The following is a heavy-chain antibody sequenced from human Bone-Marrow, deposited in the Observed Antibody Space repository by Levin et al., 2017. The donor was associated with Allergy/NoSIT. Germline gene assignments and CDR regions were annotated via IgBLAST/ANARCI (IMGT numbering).Heavy chain of an antibody. CDR3: ARAIPSGGNSYYYDYVDV. Sequence: GSLRLSCTVSGGSISSYYWTWIRQPPEKRLEWIGYIYYSGSTNYNPSPKTRVTILVDTSKNLSPLNLSTVPAADSAVYYCARAIPSGGNSYYYDYVDVWGKGTTVTVSS. CDR2: IYYSGST. CDR1: GGSISSYY. J-gene: IGHJ6*03. D-gene: IGHD4-23*01. V-gene: IGHV4-59*01.